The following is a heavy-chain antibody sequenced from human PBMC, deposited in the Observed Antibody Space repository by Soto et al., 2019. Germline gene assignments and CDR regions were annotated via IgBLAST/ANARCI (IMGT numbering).Heavy chain of an antibody. J-gene: IGHJ6*03. D-gene: IGHD6-19*01. CDR2: IYSGGST. V-gene: IGHV3-53*04. CDR1: GFTVSSNY. Sequence: GGSLRLSCAASGFTVSSNYMSSVRQAPGKGLEWVSVIYSGGSTYYADSVKGRFTISRHNSKNTLYLQMNSLRAEDTAVYYCARDGIAVAGTPAYYMDVWGKGTTVTVSS. CDR3: ARDGIAVAGTPAYYMDV.